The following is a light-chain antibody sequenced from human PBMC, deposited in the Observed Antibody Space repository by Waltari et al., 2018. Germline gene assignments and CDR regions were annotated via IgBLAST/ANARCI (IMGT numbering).Light chain of an antibody. J-gene: IGLJ3*02. CDR2: DVS. V-gene: IGLV2-11*01. CDR1: SSDVGGYNY. CDR3: CSYAGSYTWV. Sequence: QSALTQPRSVSGSPGQSVTISCTGTSSDVGGYNYVSWYQQHPDKAPKLMIYDVSKRPSGVPDRFSGPKSGNTASLTISGLQAEDEADYYCCSYAGSYTWVFGGGTKLTVL.